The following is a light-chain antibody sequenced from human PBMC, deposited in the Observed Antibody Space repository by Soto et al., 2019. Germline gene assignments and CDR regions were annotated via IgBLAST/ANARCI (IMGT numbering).Light chain of an antibody. V-gene: IGKV3-20*01. J-gene: IGKJ1*01. CDR2: GAS. Sequence: ETVLTQYPGTLSLSPGERATLSCRASQSVSNNYLAWYQQKPGQAPRLLIYGASNRAAGIPDRFSGSGSGTDFTLAINRLEPEDIVMYFGQLYGRMFGQGTRV. CDR1: QSVSNNY. CDR3: QLYGRM.